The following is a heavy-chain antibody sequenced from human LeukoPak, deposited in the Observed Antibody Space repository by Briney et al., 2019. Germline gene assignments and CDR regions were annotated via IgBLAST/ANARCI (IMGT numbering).Heavy chain of an antibody. J-gene: IGHJ4*02. V-gene: IGHV6-1*01. CDR1: GDSVSSNSVA. CDR2: TYYRSKLYN. D-gene: IGHD1-26*01. Sequence: SQTLSLTCAISGDSVSSNSVAWNWIRQTPSRGLEWLGRTYYRSKLYNDYAVSVKSRITINADTSKNQFSLQLNSVSPEDTAVYYCAREREHSFDYWGQGTLVTVSS. CDR3: AREREHSFDY.